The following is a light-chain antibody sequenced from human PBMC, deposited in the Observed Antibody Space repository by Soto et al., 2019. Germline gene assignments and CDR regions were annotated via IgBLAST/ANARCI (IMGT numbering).Light chain of an antibody. CDR2: EVS. Sequence: QSALTQPASVSGSPGQSITISCTGTSSDVGGYNYVSWYQHHPGKAPKLMIYEVSNRPSGVSDRSSGSKSDNTASLTISGLQAEDDADYYCSSYTSRSTFVVFGGGTKLTVL. V-gene: IGLV2-14*01. CDR1: SSDVGGYNY. CDR3: SSYTSRSTFVV. J-gene: IGLJ2*01.